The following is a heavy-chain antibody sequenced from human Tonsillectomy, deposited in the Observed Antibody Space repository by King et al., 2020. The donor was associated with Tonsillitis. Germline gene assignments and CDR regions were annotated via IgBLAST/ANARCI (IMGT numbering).Heavy chain of an antibody. CDR2: MYYSGST. Sequence: QLQESGPGLVKPSETLSLICNVSGGSITSGNYFWGWIRQPPGKVLEWIGSMYYSGSTHYNPSLMSRVTISVDTSQNQFSLNLTSVTAADTAVYYCAIQRVVYNILTSSRSSFDSWGQGPLVTVSS. V-gene: IGHV4-39*07. CDR1: GGSITSGNYF. J-gene: IGHJ4*02. D-gene: IGHD3-9*01. CDR3: AIQRVVYNILTSSRSSFDS.